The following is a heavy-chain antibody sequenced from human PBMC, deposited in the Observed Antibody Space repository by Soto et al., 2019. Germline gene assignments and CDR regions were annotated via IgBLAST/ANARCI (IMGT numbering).Heavy chain of an antibody. CDR2: ISYDESNK. CDR1: GFTFSSYG. CDR3: AKRRNVFRFLEWSSGMEV. J-gene: IGHJ6*02. V-gene: IGHV3-30*18. D-gene: IGHD3-3*01. Sequence: QVQLVESGGGVVQPGRSLRLSCAASGFTFSSYGMHWVRQAPGKGLEWVAFISYDESNKYYADSVKGRFTISRDNSRTTLYLQMNSLRTEDTAVYFCAKRRNVFRFLEWSSGMEVWSHGTTVTVSS.